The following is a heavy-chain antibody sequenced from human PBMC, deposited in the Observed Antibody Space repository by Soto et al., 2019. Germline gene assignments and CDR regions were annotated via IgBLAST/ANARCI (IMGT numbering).Heavy chain of an antibody. V-gene: IGHV3-23*01. D-gene: IGHD3-3*01. CDR3: AKNRLRFLEWPTDAFDI. Sequence: GGSLRLSCAASGFTFSSYSMIWVRQAQGKALECVSAISGSGGSTYYADAVKGRCTISRDNSKNTLYLQRNSLRAEDTAVYYCAKNRLRFLEWPTDAFDIWGQGTMVTVSS. CDR2: ISGSGGST. CDR1: GFTFSSYS. J-gene: IGHJ3*02.